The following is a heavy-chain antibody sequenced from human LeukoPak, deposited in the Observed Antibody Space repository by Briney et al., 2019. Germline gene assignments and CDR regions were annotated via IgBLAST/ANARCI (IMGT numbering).Heavy chain of an antibody. V-gene: IGHV3-30-3*01. Sequence: GGSLRLSCAASGFTFSSYAMHWVRQAPGKGLEWVAVISYDGSNKYYADSVKGRFTISRDNSKNTLYLQMNSLRAEDTAVYYCAGGNYDSWYYFDYWGQGTLVTVSS. CDR3: AGGNYDSWYYFDY. J-gene: IGHJ4*02. CDR1: GFTFSSYA. CDR2: ISYDGSNK. D-gene: IGHD4-11*01.